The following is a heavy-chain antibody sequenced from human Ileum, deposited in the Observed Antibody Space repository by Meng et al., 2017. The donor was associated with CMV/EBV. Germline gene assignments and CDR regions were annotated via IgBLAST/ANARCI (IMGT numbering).Heavy chain of an antibody. J-gene: IGHJ6*02. Sequence: ASVKVSCKASGYTFTSYDINWVRQATGQGLEWMGWMNPNSGNTGYAQKFQGRVTMTRNTSISTAYMELSSLRSEDTAVYYCARTCSSTSCYYYYYYGMDVWGQGTTVTGYS. CDR2: MNPNSGNT. CDR3: ARTCSSTSCYYYYYYGMDV. V-gene: IGHV1-8*01. D-gene: IGHD2-2*01. CDR1: GYTFTSYD.